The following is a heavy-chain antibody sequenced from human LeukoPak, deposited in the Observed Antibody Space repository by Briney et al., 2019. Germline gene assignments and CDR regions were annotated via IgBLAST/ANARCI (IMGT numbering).Heavy chain of an antibody. J-gene: IGHJ4*02. D-gene: IGHD7-27*01. CDR3: ATPPGYWGSASFDF. CDR2: IKSKSEGETT. V-gene: IGHV3-15*01. Sequence: GGSLRLSCAASGFTFSFTNAWMNWVRQAPGKGLEWVGHIKSKSEGETTDFAAPVKGRFTISRDDSKNTVYLQMNSLKTEDTAVYYCATPPGYWGSASFDFWGQGTVVTVSS. CDR1: GFTFSFTNAW.